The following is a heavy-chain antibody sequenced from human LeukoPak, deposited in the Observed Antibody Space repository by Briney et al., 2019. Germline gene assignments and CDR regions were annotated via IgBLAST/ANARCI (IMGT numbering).Heavy chain of an antibody. CDR3: ARDNDVRGVTPFDY. Sequence: GGSLRLSCAASGFTFSSYWMSWVRQAPGKGLEWVANIKQDGSEKYYVDSVKGRFTISRDNAKNSLYLQMNSLRAEDTAVYYCARDNDVRGVTPFDYWGQGTLVTVSS. J-gene: IGHJ4*02. D-gene: IGHD3-10*02. CDR1: GFTFSSYW. V-gene: IGHV3-7*01. CDR2: IKQDGSEK.